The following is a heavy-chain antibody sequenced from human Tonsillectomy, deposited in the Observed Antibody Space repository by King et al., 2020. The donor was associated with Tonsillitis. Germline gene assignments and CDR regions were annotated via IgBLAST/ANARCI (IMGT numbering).Heavy chain of an antibody. D-gene: IGHD6-19*01. J-gene: IGHJ4*02. Sequence: VQLQESGPGLVKPSETLSLTCTVSGGSISSYYWSWIRQPPGKGLEWIGYIYYSGSTNYNPSLKSRVTISVDTSKIQFSLKLSSVTAADTAVYYCARYHSWGQWLAPFDYWGQGTLVTVSS. CDR3: ARYHSWGQWLAPFDY. CDR1: GGSISSYY. V-gene: IGHV4-59*08. CDR2: IYYSGST.